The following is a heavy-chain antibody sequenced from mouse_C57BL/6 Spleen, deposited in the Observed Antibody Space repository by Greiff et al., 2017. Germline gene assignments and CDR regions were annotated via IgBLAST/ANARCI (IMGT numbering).Heavy chain of an antibody. V-gene: IGHV1-42*01. J-gene: IGHJ1*03. CDR3: ARSGYYYGSSYGYFDV. Sequence: VQLQQSGPELVKPGASVKISCKASGYSFTGYYMNWVKQSPEKSLEWIGEINPSTGGTTYNQKFKAKATLTVDKSSSTAYMQLKSLTSEDSAVYYCARSGYYYGSSYGYFDVWGTGTTGTVSS. D-gene: IGHD1-1*01. CDR1: GYSFTGYY. CDR2: INPSTGGT.